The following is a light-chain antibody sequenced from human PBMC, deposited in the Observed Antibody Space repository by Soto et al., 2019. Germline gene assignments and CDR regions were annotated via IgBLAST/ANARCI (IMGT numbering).Light chain of an antibody. V-gene: IGLV4-69*01. Sequence: QPVLTQSPSASASLGASVKLTCTLSSGHSSYAIAWHQQQPEKGPRYLMKLNSDGSHNKGDGIPDRFSGSSSGAERYLTISSLQSEDEADDYCQTWGTGFSVVFGGGTKVTVL. CDR2: LNSDGSH. CDR1: SGHSSYA. CDR3: QTWGTGFSVV. J-gene: IGLJ2*01.